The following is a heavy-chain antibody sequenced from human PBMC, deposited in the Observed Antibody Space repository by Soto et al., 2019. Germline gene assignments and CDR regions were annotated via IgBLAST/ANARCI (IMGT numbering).Heavy chain of an antibody. J-gene: IGHJ6*02. D-gene: IGHD1-7*01. CDR2: IYYSGST. CDR3: ARLRTTFHYGMDV. V-gene: IGHV4-39*01. Sequence: QLQLQESGPGLVKPSETLSLTCTVSGASISSSRYYWGWVRQPPGKGLEWLGGIYYSGSTSYNPSLKSRVAISVDTSKKQFSLRRSSVAAADTAVYYRARLRTTFHYGMDVWGPGTTVTVSS. CDR1: GASISSSRYY.